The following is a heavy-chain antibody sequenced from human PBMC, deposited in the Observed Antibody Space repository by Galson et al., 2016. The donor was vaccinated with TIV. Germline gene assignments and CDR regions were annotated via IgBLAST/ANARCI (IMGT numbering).Heavy chain of an antibody. D-gene: IGHD7-27*01. Sequence: SVKVSCKASGNIFTRDYVHWVRQAPGQGLEWMGVIDPTYGGTTFAQKFQALVTMTRDTSTSTVYMEVSGPKSDDTAVYYCIRDLGRLRDFWGQGTLVTVSS. CDR2: IDPTYGGT. J-gene: IGHJ4*02. CDR1: GNIFTRDY. V-gene: IGHV1-46*03. CDR3: IRDLGRLRDF.